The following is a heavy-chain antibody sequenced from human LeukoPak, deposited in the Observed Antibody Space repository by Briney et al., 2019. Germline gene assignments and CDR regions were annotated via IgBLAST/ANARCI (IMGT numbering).Heavy chain of an antibody. J-gene: IGHJ4*02. CDR1: GYTFTGYY. D-gene: IGHD3-22*01. CDR3: ARITTRYYYDSSGYYARTGFDY. Sequence: ASVKVSCKASGYTFTGYYMHWVRQAPGQGLEWMGWINPNSGGTNYAQKFQGRVTMTRDTSISTAYMELSRLRSDDTAVYYCARITTRYYYDSSGYYARTGFDYWGQGTLITVSS. V-gene: IGHV1-2*02. CDR2: INPNSGGT.